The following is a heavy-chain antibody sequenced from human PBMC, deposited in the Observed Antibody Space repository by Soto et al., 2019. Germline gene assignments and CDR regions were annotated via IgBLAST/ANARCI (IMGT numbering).Heavy chain of an antibody. V-gene: IGHV3-33*01. CDR2: IWYDGSNK. J-gene: IGHJ6*03. CDR3: ARDRLLWFGELSHPGRYYYYMDV. D-gene: IGHD3-10*01. Sequence: GGSLRLSCAASGFTFSSYGMHWVRQAPGKGLEWVAVIWYDGSNKYYADSVKGRFTISRDNSKNTLYLQMNSLRAEDTAVYYCARDRLLWFGELSHPGRYYYYMDVWGKGTTVTVSS. CDR1: GFTFSSYG.